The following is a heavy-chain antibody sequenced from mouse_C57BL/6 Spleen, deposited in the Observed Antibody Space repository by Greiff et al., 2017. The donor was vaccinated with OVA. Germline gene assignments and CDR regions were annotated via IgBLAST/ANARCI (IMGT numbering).Heavy chain of an antibody. CDR1: GYTFTDYE. J-gene: IGHJ2*01. CDR3: TRGMITTGGVYYLDY. D-gene: IGHD2-4*01. CDR2: IDPETGGT. V-gene: IGHV1-15*01. Sequence: VQLQQSGAELVRPGASVTLSCKASGYTFTDYEMHWVKQTPVHGLEWIGAIDPETGGTAYNQKFKGKAILTADKSSSTAYMKLRSLTSEDSAVYYCTRGMITTGGVYYLDYWGQGTTLTVSS.